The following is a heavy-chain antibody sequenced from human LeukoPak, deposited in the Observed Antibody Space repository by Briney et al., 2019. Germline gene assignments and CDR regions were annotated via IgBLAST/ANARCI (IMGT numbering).Heavy chain of an antibody. CDR1: GYTFTSYD. Sequence: ASVTVSCKASGYTFTSYDINWVRQAPGQGLEWMGWTNPNSGNTGYAQKFQGRVTMTRNTSISTAYMELRSLRSEDTAVYYCATGRIADFMDVWGKGTTVTISS. CDR3: ATGRIADFMDV. CDR2: TNPNSGNT. J-gene: IGHJ6*04. D-gene: IGHD6-13*01. V-gene: IGHV1-8*01.